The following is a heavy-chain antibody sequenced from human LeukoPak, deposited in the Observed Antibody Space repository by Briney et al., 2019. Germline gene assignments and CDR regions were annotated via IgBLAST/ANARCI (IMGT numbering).Heavy chain of an antibody. J-gene: IGHJ4*02. D-gene: IGHD5-18*01. CDR2: IYYSGST. V-gene: IGHV4-59*01. CDR3: ARSDTAMETYYFDY. CDR1: GGSISSYY. Sequence: SETLSLTCTVSGGSISSYYWSWIRQPPGKGLEWIGYIYYSGSTNYNPSLKSRVTISVDTSKNQFSLKPSSVTAADTAVYYCARSDTAMETYYFDYWGQGTLVTVSS.